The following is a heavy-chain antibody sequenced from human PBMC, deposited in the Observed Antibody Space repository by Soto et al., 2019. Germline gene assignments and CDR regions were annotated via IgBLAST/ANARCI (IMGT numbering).Heavy chain of an antibody. CDR3: AGTNGGRFLDKGDY. CDR2: INHFGSP. V-gene: IGHV4-34*01. D-gene: IGHD3-3*01. J-gene: IGHJ4*02. CDR1: NGSFMGYY. Sequence: QVQLHQWGAGLLKPSETLSLTCGVYNGSFMGYYWTWVRQPPGKGLEWIGEINHFGSPNYNPSLKSRVAIPIQTARATFSRSLRPLDPADTAVYFLAGTNGGRFLDKGDYWGQGILVTVSS.